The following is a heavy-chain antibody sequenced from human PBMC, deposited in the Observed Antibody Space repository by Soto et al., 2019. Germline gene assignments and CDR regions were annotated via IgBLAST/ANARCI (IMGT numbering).Heavy chain of an antibody. CDR3: AIGPGYIDGRRTFDC. D-gene: IGHD5-18*01. J-gene: IGHJ4*02. CDR1: GDSFRGADYY. V-gene: IGHV4-61*08. CDR2: AYYNGDT. Sequence: SETLSLTCTVSGDSFRGADYYWIWIRQPLGKGPEWIGYAYYNGDTKYNPALKSRVTMSVDTSKNQFSLRLSSVTAADTAVYFCAIGPGYIDGRRTFDCWGRGIVVTVAS.